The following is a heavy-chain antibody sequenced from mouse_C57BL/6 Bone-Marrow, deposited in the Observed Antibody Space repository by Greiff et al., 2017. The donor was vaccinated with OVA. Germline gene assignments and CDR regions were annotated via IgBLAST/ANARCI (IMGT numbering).Heavy chain of an antibody. D-gene: IGHD4-1*01. CDR2: INPNNGGT. Sequence: VQLQQSGPELVKPGASVKISCKASGYTFTDYYMNWVKQSHGKSLEWIGDINPNNGGTSYNQKFKGKATLTVDKSSSTAYMQLSSLTSEDSAVYFCAREGGWDPFAYWGQGTLVTVSA. V-gene: IGHV1-26*01. J-gene: IGHJ3*01. CDR1: GYTFTDYY. CDR3: AREGGWDPFAY.